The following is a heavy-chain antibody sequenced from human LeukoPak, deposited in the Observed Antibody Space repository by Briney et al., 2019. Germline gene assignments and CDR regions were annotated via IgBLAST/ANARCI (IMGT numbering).Heavy chain of an antibody. CDR2: IKSKTDGGTI. CDR3: TTPNGGSYGGHYYYGLDV. J-gene: IGHJ6*02. Sequence: GGSLRLSCAASGFTFSNAWMSWVRQAPGKGLEWIGRIKSKTDGGTIDYAAPVKGRFTISRDDSKNTLYLHMNSLQTEDTAVYYCTTPNGGSYGGHYYYGLDVWGQGTTVTVS. CDR1: GFTFSNAW. V-gene: IGHV3-15*01. D-gene: IGHD1-26*01.